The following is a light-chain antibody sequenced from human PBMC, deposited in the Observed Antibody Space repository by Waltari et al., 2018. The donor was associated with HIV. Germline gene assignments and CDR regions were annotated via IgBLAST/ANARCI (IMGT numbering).Light chain of an antibody. J-gene: IGLJ3*02. Sequence: QSVLPQSPSASGTPGQRVTISCSGGTSNIGSNSVRWDQQVPGTAPQLFMFSNSLRPSGVPDRFSGSKSGTSASLAISGLQSEDEADYYCATWDDTLDGPVFGGGTRLTVL. CDR2: SNS. CDR3: ATWDDTLDGPV. V-gene: IGLV1-44*01. CDR1: TSNIGSNS.